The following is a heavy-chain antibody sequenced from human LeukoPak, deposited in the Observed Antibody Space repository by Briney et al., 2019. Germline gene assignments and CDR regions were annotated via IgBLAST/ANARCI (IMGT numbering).Heavy chain of an antibody. CDR2: IYYSGST. CDR1: GGSISSGGYY. CDR3: ARGVVAKYYYGPVHAFDI. Sequence: PSETLSLTCTVSGGSISSGGYYWSWIRQHPGKGLEWIGYIYYSGSTYYNPSLKSRVTISVDTSKNQFSLKLSSVTAADTAVYYRARGVVAKYYYGPVHAFDIWGQGTMVTVSS. D-gene: IGHD3-10*01. V-gene: IGHV4-31*03. J-gene: IGHJ3*02.